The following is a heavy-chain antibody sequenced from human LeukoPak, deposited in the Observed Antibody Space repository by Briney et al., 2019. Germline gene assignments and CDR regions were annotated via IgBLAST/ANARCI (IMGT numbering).Heavy chain of an antibody. V-gene: IGHV3-30-3*01. CDR1: GFTFSSYA. Sequence: GGSLRLSCAASGFTFSSYAMHWVRQAPGKGLEWVAVISYDGSNKYYADSVKGRFTISRDNSKNTLYLQMNSLGAEDTAVYYCAREYQLLYTPFDYWGQGTLVTVSS. J-gene: IGHJ4*02. CDR2: ISYDGSNK. D-gene: IGHD2-2*02. CDR3: AREYQLLYTPFDY.